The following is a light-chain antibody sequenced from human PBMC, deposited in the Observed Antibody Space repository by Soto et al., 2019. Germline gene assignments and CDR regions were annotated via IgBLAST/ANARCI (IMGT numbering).Light chain of an antibody. J-gene: IGKJ5*01. CDR1: QSVTTY. CDR2: DAS. CDR3: QQRSNWPPSIT. V-gene: IGKV3-11*01. Sequence: EIVLTQSPATLSLSPGERANIYFSASQSVTTYLAWYQQKPGQAPRLLIYDASDRATGIPARFSGSGSGTDFTLTISSLEPEDFAVYYCQQRSNWPPSITFGQGTRLEIK.